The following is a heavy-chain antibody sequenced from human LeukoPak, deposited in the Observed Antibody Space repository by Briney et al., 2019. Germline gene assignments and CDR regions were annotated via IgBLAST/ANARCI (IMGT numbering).Heavy chain of an antibody. Sequence: GGSLRLSCEASGFNFTNYWMSWVRQAPGQGLEWVANTKQDGSEKNYVDSVKGRFTISRDNAKNSLYLQMNSLRAEDTAVYYCAKVSEYQLLFGYFDYWGQGTLVTVSS. V-gene: IGHV3-7*01. CDR3: AKVSEYQLLFGYFDY. J-gene: IGHJ4*02. CDR2: TKQDGSEK. CDR1: GFNFTNYW. D-gene: IGHD2-2*01.